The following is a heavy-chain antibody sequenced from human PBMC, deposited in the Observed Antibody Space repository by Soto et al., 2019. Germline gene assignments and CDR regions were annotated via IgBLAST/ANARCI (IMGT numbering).Heavy chain of an antibody. CDR2: IIPIFGTA. D-gene: IGHD3-22*01. V-gene: IGHV1-69*01. CDR1: GGTFSRHA. CDR3: ARGWGYDSNDYYYAY. Sequence: QVQLVQSGAEVRKPGSSVKASCKASGGTFSRHAISWVRQAPGQGLEWMGGIIPIFGTANHAQKFQGRVTIIADESTRTVYMELSSLRSEDTAMYYCARGWGYDSNDYYYAYWGQGTLVIVSS. J-gene: IGHJ4*02.